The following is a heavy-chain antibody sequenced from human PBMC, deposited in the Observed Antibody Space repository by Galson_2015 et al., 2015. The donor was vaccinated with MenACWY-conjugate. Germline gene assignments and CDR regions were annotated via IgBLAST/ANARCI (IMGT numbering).Heavy chain of an antibody. CDR3: ARAPVSRTGTSLHY. J-gene: IGHJ4*02. CDR1: GYTFSSFS. Sequence: SVKVSCKASGYTFSSFSMNWVRQAPGQGLEWMGKINTNTGTPTYAQGFTGRFVFSLDTSVSSAYLQITSLKPDDTAVYFCARAPVSRTGTSLHYWGQGTLVTVSS. D-gene: IGHD6-19*01. CDR2: INTNTGTP. V-gene: IGHV7-4-1*02.